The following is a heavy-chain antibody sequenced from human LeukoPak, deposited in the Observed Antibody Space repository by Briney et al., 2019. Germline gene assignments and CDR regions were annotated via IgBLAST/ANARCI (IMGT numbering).Heavy chain of an antibody. CDR2: IYGNGIT. Sequence: SETLSLTCTVSGGSIISYYWSWVRQSAGQGLEGIGRIYGNGITDYNASLKSRVTMSLDTSRKQFSLRLTSVTAADTAVYYCARLKFYDSTGHSPGYYMDVWGKGTTVSVFS. CDR1: GGSIISYY. J-gene: IGHJ6*03. D-gene: IGHD3-22*01. CDR3: ARLKFYDSTGHSPGYYMDV. V-gene: IGHV4-4*07.